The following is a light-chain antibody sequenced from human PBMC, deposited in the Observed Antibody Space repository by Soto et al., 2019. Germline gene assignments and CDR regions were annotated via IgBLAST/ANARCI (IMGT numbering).Light chain of an antibody. CDR3: LLSYNGTYV. CDR1: TGTVTSGHY. Sequence: QDVVTQEPSLTVSPGGTVTLTCGSSTGTVTSGHYPYWFQQKPGQAPRTLIYDTVKKHSWTPARFSGSLLGGKAALTLSGAQPEDEADYYCLLSYNGTYVFGPGTKVTVL. CDR2: DTV. V-gene: IGLV7-46*01. J-gene: IGLJ1*01.